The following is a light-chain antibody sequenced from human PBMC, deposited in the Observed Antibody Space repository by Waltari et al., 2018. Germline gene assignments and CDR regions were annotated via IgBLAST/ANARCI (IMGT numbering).Light chain of an antibody. V-gene: IGKV3-15*01. CDR2: AAS. CDR3: QHSNNRPPKYT. Sequence: EIVTTQSPATLSVSPGESATLSCSASQSVSSSLAWYQQKPGQAPRLLIYAASTRATGIPARFSGSGSGTEFTLTISSLQSEDFAVYDCQHSNNRPPKYTFGQGTKLEIK. CDR1: QSVSSS. J-gene: IGKJ2*01.